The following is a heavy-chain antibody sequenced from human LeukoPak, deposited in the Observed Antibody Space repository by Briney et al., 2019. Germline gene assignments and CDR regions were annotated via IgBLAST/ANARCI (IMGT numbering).Heavy chain of an antibody. D-gene: IGHD6-19*01. CDR1: GYSISSGYY. Sequence: SETLSLTCAVSGYSISSGYYWGWIRQPPGKGLEWIGSIYHSGSTYYNPSLKSRVTISVDTSKNPFSLKLSSVTAADTAVYYCARALGGGYSSGWYYFDYWGQGTLVTVSS. CDR2: IYHSGST. J-gene: IGHJ4*02. CDR3: ARALGGGYSSGWYYFDY. V-gene: IGHV4-38-2*01.